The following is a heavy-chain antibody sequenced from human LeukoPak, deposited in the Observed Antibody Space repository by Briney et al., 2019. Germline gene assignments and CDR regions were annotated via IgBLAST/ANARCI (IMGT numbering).Heavy chain of an antibody. Sequence: PSQTLSLTCTVSGGSISSGSYYWSWIRQPAGKGLEWIGRIYTSGSTNYNPSLKSRVTISVDTSKNQFSLKLSSVTAAAAAVYYCARGVISSWSYYFDYWGQGTLVTVSS. D-gene: IGHD6-13*01. CDR1: GGSISSGSYY. V-gene: IGHV4-61*02. CDR3: ARGVISSWSYYFDY. CDR2: IYTSGST. J-gene: IGHJ4*02.